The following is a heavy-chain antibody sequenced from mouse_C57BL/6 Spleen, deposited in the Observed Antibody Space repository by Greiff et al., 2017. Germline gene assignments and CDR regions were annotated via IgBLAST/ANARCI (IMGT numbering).Heavy chain of an antibody. Sequence: EVKVEESGEGLVKPGGSLKLSCAASGFTFSSYAMSWVRQTPEKRLEWVAYISSGGDYIYYADTVKGRFTISRDNARNTLYLQMSSLKSEDTSMYYCTREEHYYGSEDYYAMDYWGQGTSVTVSS. CDR2: ISSGGDYI. J-gene: IGHJ4*01. CDR3: TREEHYYGSEDYYAMDY. D-gene: IGHD1-1*01. V-gene: IGHV5-9-1*02. CDR1: GFTFSSYA.